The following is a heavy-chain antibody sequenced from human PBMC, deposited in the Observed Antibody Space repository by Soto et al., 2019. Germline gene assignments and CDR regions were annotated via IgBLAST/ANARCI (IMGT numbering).Heavy chain of an antibody. V-gene: IGHV4-59*01. D-gene: IGHD2-15*01. CDR1: GGSISSYY. CDR3: VRYLYEKVDCSGGSCYSAFDI. Sequence: SETLSLTCTVSGGSISSYYWSWIRQPPGKGLEWIGYIYYSGSTNYNPYLKSRVTISVDTSKNHLYLKLSSVTAADTAVYYCVRYLYEKVDCSGGSCYSAFDIWGQGTMVTVSS. J-gene: IGHJ3*02. CDR2: IYYSGST.